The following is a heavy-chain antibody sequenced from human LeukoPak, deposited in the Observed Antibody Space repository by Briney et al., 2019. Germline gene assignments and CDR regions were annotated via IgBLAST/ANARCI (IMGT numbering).Heavy chain of an antibody. D-gene: IGHD6-19*01. V-gene: IGHV5-51*01. CDR2: IYSGDSDT. Sequence: GESLKISCTGSGYSFTTYWIGWVRQMPGKGLEWMGIIYSGDSDTRYSPSFQGQVAFSADKSISTAYLQWSSLKASDTAMYYCARREAVAGGNWFDPWGQGTLVTVSS. CDR3: ARREAVAGGNWFDP. J-gene: IGHJ5*02. CDR1: GYSFTTYW.